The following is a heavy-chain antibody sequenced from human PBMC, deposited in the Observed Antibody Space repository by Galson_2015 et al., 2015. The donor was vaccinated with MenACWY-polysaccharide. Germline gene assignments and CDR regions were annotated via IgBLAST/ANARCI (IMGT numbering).Heavy chain of an antibody. CDR3: VKDRGPFFGEY. CDR2: ISNRGIP. CDR1: GFTFTTYA. D-gene: IGHD3-3*01. V-gene: IGHV3-23*01. Sequence: SLRLSCAASGFTFTTYAMSWVRQTPGKGLDWVSTISNRGIPYYADSVQGRFTISRDNSRDTLHLQMSSLSTEDTTVYYCVKDRGPFFGEYWGQGALVAVSS. J-gene: IGHJ4*02.